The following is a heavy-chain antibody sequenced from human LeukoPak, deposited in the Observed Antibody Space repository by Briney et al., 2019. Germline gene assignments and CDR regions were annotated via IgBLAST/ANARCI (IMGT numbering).Heavy chain of an antibody. V-gene: IGHV4-30-2*01. Sequence: SETLSLTCAVSGGSISSGSYSWSWVRQPPGKGLEWIGYIYHRGSTYYNPSLKSRVTMSLDRSNNQFSLNLSSVTAADTAVYYCARFSPRALGNYFDYWGQGTLVTVSS. CDR3: ARFSPRALGNYFDY. CDR2: IYHRGST. CDR1: GGSISSGSYS. D-gene: IGHD3-16*01. J-gene: IGHJ4*02.